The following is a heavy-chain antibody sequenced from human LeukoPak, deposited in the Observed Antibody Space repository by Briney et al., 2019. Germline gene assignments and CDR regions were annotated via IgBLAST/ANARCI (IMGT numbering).Heavy chain of an antibody. V-gene: IGHV4-39*07. Sequence: SETLSLTCTVSGGSISSSSYYWGWIRQPPGKGLEWIGSIYYSGSTYYNPSLKSRVTISVDTSKNQFSLKLSSVTAADTAVYYCAREGQYYDYVWGSQIPHYYYYYMDVWGKGTTVTISS. CDR2: IYYSGST. J-gene: IGHJ6*03. CDR1: GGSISSSSYY. D-gene: IGHD3-16*01. CDR3: AREGQYYDYVWGSQIPHYYYYYMDV.